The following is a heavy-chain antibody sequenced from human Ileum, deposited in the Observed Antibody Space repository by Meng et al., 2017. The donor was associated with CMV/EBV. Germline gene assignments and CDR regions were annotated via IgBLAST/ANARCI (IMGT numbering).Heavy chain of an antibody. Sequence: GESLKISCAASGFSFGSYTMHWVRQTPGKGLEWVPSVNSRSSFIYYADSLKGRFTVSRDNAKNSLYLQMNSLRAEKTALYYSARDGGYDYGYFDYWGQGTLVTVSS. J-gene: IGHJ4*02. D-gene: IGHD5-18*01. V-gene: IGHV3-21*01. CDR2: VNSRSSFI. CDR1: GFSFGSYT. CDR3: ARDGGYDYGYFDY.